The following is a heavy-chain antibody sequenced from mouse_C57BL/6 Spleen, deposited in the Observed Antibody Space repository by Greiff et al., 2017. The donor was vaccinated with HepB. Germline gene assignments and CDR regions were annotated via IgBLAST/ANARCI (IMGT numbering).Heavy chain of an antibody. CDR1: GYTFTSYW. CDR2: IDPSDSYT. D-gene: IGHD1-1*01. J-gene: IGHJ2*01. CDR3: ARWVYYGSPFDY. V-gene: IGHV1-50*01. Sequence: QVQLKQPGAELVKPGASVKLSCKASGYTFTSYWMQWVKQRPGQGLEWIGEIDPSDSYTNYNQKFKGKATLTVDTSSSTAYMQLSSLTSEDSAVYYCARWVYYGSPFDYWGQGTTLTVSS.